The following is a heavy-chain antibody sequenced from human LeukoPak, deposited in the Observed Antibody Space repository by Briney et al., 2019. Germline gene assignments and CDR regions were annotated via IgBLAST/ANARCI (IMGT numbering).Heavy chain of an antibody. CDR3: AKDSFFYYDSSGYPDY. CDR2: ISWNSGSM. CDR1: GFTFDDYA. J-gene: IGHJ4*02. D-gene: IGHD3-22*01. V-gene: IGHV3-9*01. Sequence: GRSLRLSCAASGFTFDDYAVHWVRQAPGKGLEWVSGISWNSGSMGYADSVKGRFTISRDNAKNSLYLQMNSLRAEDTALYYCAKDSFFYYDSSGYPDYWGQGTLVTVSS.